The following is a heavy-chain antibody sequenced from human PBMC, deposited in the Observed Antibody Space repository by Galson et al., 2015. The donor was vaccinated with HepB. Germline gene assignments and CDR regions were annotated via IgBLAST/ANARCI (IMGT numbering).Heavy chain of an antibody. CDR2: IIPIFGTT. Sequence: SVKVSCKASGGTFSSYGINWVRQAPGQGLEWMGGIIPIFGTTYYAQKFQGRVTITADKSTSTTYMELSSLTSGDTAVYYCARAGGSFWENKGGVPLDFWGQGTLVTVSS. D-gene: IGHD3-16*01. CDR3: ARAGGSFWENKGGVPLDF. J-gene: IGHJ4*02. V-gene: IGHV1-69*06. CDR1: GGTFSSYG.